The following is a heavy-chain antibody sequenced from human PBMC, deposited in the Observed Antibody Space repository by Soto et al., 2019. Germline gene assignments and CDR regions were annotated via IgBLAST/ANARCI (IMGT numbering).Heavy chain of an antibody. CDR1: GFTFSSYE. J-gene: IGHJ3*02. CDR2: ISSSGSTI. Sequence: PGGSLRLSCAASGFTFSSYEMNWVRQAPGKGLEWVSYISSSGSTIYYADSVKGRFTISRDNAKNSLYLQMNSLRAEDTAVYYCARPYGLTTAGGCAFDICGPGTIVTVSS. CDR3: ARPYGLTTAGGCAFDI. D-gene: IGHD4-4*01. V-gene: IGHV3-48*03.